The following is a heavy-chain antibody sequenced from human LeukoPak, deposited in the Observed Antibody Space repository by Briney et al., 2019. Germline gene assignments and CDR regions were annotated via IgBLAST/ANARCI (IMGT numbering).Heavy chain of an antibody. Sequence: GGSLRLSCAASGFSFSIYAMSWVRQAPGKGLEWVSSISGGAGNAYYADSVKGRFTISRDNSKNMLYLQINSLRADDTAVYYCARETTVTFPDAFDIWGQGTMVTVSS. D-gene: IGHD4-17*01. J-gene: IGHJ3*02. CDR3: ARETTVTFPDAFDI. CDR2: ISGGAGNA. CDR1: GFSFSIYA. V-gene: IGHV3-23*01.